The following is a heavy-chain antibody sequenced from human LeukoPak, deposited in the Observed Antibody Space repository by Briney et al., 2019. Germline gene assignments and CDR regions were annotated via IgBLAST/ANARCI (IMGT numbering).Heavy chain of an antibody. V-gene: IGHV3-48*01. D-gene: IGHD2-15*01. Sequence: PGGSLRLSCAASGFTFSSYNINWVRQAPGKGLDWVSYISSSRRTISYADSVKGRFTISRDNAKNSLYLQMNSLRAEDTAVYYCARSSSRYCSGGSCYSGVLGYFDYWGQGTLVTVSS. CDR2: ISSSRRTI. J-gene: IGHJ4*02. CDR3: ARSSSRYCSGGSCYSGVLGYFDY. CDR1: GFTFSSYN.